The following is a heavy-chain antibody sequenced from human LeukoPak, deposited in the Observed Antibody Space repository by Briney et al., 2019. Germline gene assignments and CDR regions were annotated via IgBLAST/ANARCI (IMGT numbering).Heavy chain of an antibody. Sequence: SVKVSCKASGGTFSNYAITWVRQAPGQGLEWMGGIIPMFGTASYAQKFQGRVTITADKSTSTAYMELSSLRSEDTTVYYCARAQYSDYVLHNWFDSWGQGTLVTVSS. V-gene: IGHV1-69*06. J-gene: IGHJ5*01. CDR3: ARAQYSDYVLHNWFDS. CDR1: GGTFSNYA. CDR2: IIPMFGTA. D-gene: IGHD5-12*01.